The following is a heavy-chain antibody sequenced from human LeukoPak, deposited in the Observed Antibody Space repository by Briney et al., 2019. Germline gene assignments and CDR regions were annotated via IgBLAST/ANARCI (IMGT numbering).Heavy chain of an antibody. D-gene: IGHD4-17*01. Sequence: GGSLRLSCAASGFTFSSYSMNWVRQAPGKGLEWVSSISSSNSYIYYADSVKGRFTISRDNAKNSLYLQMNSLRAEDTAVYYCARDRDYGDYRWHYYYGMDVWGQGTTVTVSS. CDR2: ISSSNSYI. CDR1: GFTFSSYS. CDR3: ARDRDYGDYRWHYYYGMDV. J-gene: IGHJ6*02. V-gene: IGHV3-21*01.